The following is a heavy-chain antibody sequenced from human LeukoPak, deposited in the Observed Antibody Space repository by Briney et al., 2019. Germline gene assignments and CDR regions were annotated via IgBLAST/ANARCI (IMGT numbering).Heavy chain of an antibody. Sequence: SEALSLTCTVSGVSISSYYWSWIRQPPGKGLEWIGYIYYSGSTNYSPSLKSRITISVDASKNQFSLKVSSVTAADTAVYYCARHHSGSQYFAFDIWGHGTMVTVSS. CDR3: ARHHSGSQYFAFDI. J-gene: IGHJ3*02. CDR1: GVSISSYY. V-gene: IGHV4-59*08. CDR2: IYYSGST. D-gene: IGHD1-26*01.